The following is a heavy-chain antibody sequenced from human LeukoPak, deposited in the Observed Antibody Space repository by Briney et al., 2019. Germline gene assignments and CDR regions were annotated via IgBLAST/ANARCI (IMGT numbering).Heavy chain of an antibody. J-gene: IGHJ4*02. V-gene: IGHV4-34*01. CDR2: INHSGST. CDR1: GGSFSGYY. Sequence: SETLSLTCAVYGGSFSGYYWSWIRQPPGKGLEWIGEINHSGSTNYNPSLKSRVTISVDTSKNQFSLKLSSVTAADTAVYYCARQRATYYYGSGSYNYWGQGTLVTVSS. D-gene: IGHD3-10*01. CDR3: ARQRATYYYGSGSYNY.